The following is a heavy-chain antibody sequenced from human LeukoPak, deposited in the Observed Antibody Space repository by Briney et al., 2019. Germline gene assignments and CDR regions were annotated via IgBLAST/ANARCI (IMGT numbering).Heavy chain of an antibody. J-gene: IGHJ4*02. V-gene: IGHV4-39*07. CDR2: IYYSGST. CDR3: TRIDGSSYFFDH. CDR1: GDSISSSSYY. Sequence: SETLSLTCTVSGDSISSSSYYWGWIRQPPGKWLEWIGSIYYSGSTYYNPSLKSRVTISVDTSKNQFSLKLSSVTASDTAVYYCTRIDGSSYFFDHWGRGILVTVSS. D-gene: IGHD2-2*01.